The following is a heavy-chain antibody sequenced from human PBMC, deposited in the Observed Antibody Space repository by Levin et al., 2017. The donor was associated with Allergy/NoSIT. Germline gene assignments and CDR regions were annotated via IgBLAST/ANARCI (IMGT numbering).Heavy chain of an antibody. CDR2: INHSGST. J-gene: IGHJ2*01. V-gene: IGHV4-34*01. Sequence: SQTLSLTCAVYGGSFSGYYWSWIRQTPGKGLEWIGEINHSGSTNYNPSLKSRVTMSVDTARDQFSLKLSSVTAADMAVYYCARGRKQWLAYWYFGLWGRGTLVTVSS. CDR1: GGSFSGYY. CDR3: ARGRKQWLAYWYFGL. D-gene: IGHD6-19*01.